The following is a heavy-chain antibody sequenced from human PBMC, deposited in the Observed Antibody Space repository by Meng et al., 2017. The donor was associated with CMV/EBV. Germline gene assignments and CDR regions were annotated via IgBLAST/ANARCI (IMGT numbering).Heavy chain of an antibody. J-gene: IGHJ4*02. Sequence: GESLKISCAASGFTFSSYSMNWVRQAPGKGLEWVSSISSSSSYIYYADSVKGRFTISRDNAKNSLYLQMNSLRAEDTAVYYCARDLGYDCWSGYYIPKVPHPFDYWGQGTLVTVSS. V-gene: IGHV3-21*01. D-gene: IGHD3-3*01. CDR3: ARDLGYDCWSGYYIPKVPHPFDY. CDR2: ISSSSSYI. CDR1: GFTFSSYS.